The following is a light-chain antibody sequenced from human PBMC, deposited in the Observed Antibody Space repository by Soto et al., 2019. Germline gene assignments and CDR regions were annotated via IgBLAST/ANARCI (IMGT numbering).Light chain of an antibody. CDR3: LQHNSFPST. CDR1: QGIGNA. J-gene: IGKJ4*01. CDR2: AAS. V-gene: IGKV1-17*01. Sequence: IQMTQSPSSLSASVGDRVTISCRASQGIGNALGWYQQKPGKPPKVLIFAASTLQSGVPSRFSGGGSGTEFTLTISSLLPEDLATYYCLQHNSFPSTFGGGTKVDIK.